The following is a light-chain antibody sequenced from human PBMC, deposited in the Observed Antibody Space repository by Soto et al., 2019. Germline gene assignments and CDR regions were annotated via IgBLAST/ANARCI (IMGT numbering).Light chain of an antibody. J-gene: IGKJ4*01. CDR1: QSLNNN. V-gene: IGKV3-15*01. CDR2: FAS. Sequence: EIVMTQSPATLSVSPGEKATLSCRASQSLNNNLAWYQQKPGQGPRLLIYFASTRATGIPARFSGSGSGTEFSLTISSLKSEDFAVYYCQQYSAWPLTFGGGTKVETK. CDR3: QQYSAWPLT.